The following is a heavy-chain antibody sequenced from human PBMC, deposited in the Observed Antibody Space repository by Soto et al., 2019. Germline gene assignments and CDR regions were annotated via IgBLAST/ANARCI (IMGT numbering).Heavy chain of an antibody. CDR1: GYSFTSYW. CDR3: ARGGPLGARREDWFDP. J-gene: IGHJ5*02. CDR2: IYPGDSDT. V-gene: IGHV5-51*01. Sequence: EVQLVQSGAEVKKPGESLKISCKGSGYSFTSYWIGWVRQMPGKGLEWMGIIYPGDSDTRYSPSFQGQVTISADKSIXXAYLQWSSLKASDTAMYDCARGGPLGARREDWFDPWGQGTLVTVSS. D-gene: IGHD1-26*01.